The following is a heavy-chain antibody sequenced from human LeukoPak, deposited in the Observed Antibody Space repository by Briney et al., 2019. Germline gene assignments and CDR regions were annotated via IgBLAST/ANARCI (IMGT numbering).Heavy chain of an antibody. J-gene: IGHJ4*02. Sequence: PSETLSLTCTVSGGSISSSSYYWGWIRQPPGKGLEWIGSIYHSGSTNYNPSLKSRVTLSVDKSKNQFSLKLSSVTAADTALYYCARDPSGNGGGGEYYFDYWGQGTLVTVSS. CDR1: GGSISSSSYY. CDR2: IYHSGST. D-gene: IGHD1-26*01. CDR3: ARDPSGNGGGGEYYFDY. V-gene: IGHV4-39*07.